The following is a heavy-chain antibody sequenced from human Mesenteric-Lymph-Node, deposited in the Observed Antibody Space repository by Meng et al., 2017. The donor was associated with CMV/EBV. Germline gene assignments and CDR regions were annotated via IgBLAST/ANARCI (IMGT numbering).Heavy chain of an antibody. Sequence: GESLKISCAASGFTFNSYWMHWVRQTPGKGLVWVSRVNNDGSSTTYADSVKGRFTISRDNAKNTMYLQMNSLRVEDTAVYYCARDPYGARCGFWGQGTLVTVSS. CDR3: ARDPYGARCGF. D-gene: IGHD4-17*01. CDR2: VNNDGSST. CDR1: GFTFNSYW. J-gene: IGHJ4*02. V-gene: IGHV3-74*01.